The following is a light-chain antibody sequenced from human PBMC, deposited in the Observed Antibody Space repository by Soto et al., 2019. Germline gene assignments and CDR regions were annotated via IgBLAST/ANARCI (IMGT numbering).Light chain of an antibody. CDR2: SNN. J-gene: IGLJ2*01. CDR3: AAWDDSIVV. CDR1: SSNIGSNT. Sequence: QYVLTPPPSASGTPGQRVTISCSGSSSNIGSNTVNWYQQLPGTAPKLLIYSNNQRPSGVPDRFSGSKSGTSAYLAISGLQSEDEADYYCAAWDDSIVVFGGGTKLTVL. V-gene: IGLV1-44*01.